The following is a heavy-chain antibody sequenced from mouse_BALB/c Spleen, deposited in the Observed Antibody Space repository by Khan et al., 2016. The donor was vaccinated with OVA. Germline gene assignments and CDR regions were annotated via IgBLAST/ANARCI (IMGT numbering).Heavy chain of an antibody. V-gene: IGHV1S137*01. D-gene: IGHD2-1*01. CDR2: ISTYYGDT. CDR3: ARRSGHYRFAY. Sequence: QVRLQQSGAELVRPGVSVKISCKGSGYTFTDFAMHWVKQSHAKSLEWIGVISTYYGDTNYNQNFKGKATMTVDKSSSTAYMELARLTSEDSAIYYCARRSGHYRFAYWGQGTLVTVSA. J-gene: IGHJ3*01. CDR1: GYTFTDFA.